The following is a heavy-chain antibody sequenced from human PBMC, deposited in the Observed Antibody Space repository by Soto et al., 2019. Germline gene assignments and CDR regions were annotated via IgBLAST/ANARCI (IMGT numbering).Heavy chain of an antibody. D-gene: IGHD3-22*01. J-gene: IGHJ5*02. V-gene: IGHV1-46*01. Sequence: ASVKVSCKASGYTFTSYYMHWVRQAPGQGLEWMGIINPSGGSTSYAQKFQGRVTMTRDTSTSTVYMELSSLRSEDTAVYYCARGYYYDSSGYSGWFDPWGQGTLVTVS. CDR1: GYTFTSYY. CDR3: ARGYYYDSSGYSGWFDP. CDR2: INPSGGST.